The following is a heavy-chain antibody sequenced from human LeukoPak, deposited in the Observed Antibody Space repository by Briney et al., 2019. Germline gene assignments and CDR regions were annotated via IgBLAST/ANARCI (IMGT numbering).Heavy chain of an antibody. CDR2: IYYSGST. Sequence: SETLSLTCSVSGGSIDNHYWTWIRRPPGKGLEWIGHIYYSGSTTYNPSLKSRVTISVDTSKNHFSLKLSSVTAADTAVYYCIRNFDYWGQGTLVTVSS. J-gene: IGHJ4*02. CDR1: GGSIDNHY. V-gene: IGHV4-59*11. CDR3: IRNFDY.